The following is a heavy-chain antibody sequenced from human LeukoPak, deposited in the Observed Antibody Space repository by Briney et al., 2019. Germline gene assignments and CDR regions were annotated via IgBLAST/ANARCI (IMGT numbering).Heavy chain of an antibody. V-gene: IGHV3-11*04. CDR3: ARALDSGLDV. CDR2: ISTSGTTV. D-gene: IGHD3/OR15-3a*01. CDR1: GFSFSDAW. Sequence: GGSLRLSCAASGFSFSDAWMSWVRQAPGKGLEWVSYISTSGTTVDYADSVRGRFTISRDNARNSLSLQMAGLTADDTAVYYCARALDSGLDVWGNGTTVTVSS. J-gene: IGHJ6*04.